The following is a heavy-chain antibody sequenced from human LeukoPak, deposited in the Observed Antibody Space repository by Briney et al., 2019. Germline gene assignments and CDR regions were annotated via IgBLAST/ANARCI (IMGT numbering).Heavy chain of an antibody. CDR2: INPSLNPGPEIT. J-gene: IGHJ4*02. D-gene: IGHD6-13*01. V-gene: IGHV1-46*04. CDR1: GYTFSSYH. Sequence: GASVKVSCKASGYTFSSYHIHWVRQAPGQGLEWMGQINPSLNPGPEITTYAQKLQGRVTMTRDTSTSTVFMELSSLRSEDTAVYYCARAWESIAGYYFDYWGQGTLVTVSS. CDR3: ARAWESIAGYYFDY.